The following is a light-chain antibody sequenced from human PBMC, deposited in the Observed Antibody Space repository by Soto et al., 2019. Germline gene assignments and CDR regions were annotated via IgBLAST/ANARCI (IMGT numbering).Light chain of an antibody. J-gene: IGKJ1*01. Sequence: DIQMTQSPSTLSASVGDRVTITCRASQSISSWLAWYQQKPGRAPKLLIYKASSLETWVPSRFSGSGSGTEFTLIISSLQPDDFASYYCQQYGSSSPWTFGQGTKVEIK. CDR3: QQYGSSSPWT. V-gene: IGKV1-5*03. CDR2: KAS. CDR1: QSISSW.